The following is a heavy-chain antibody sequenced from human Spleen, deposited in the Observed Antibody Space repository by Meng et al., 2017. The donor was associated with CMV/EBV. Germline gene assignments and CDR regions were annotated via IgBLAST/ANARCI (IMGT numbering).Heavy chain of an antibody. V-gene: IGHV1-2*02. J-gene: IGHJ6*02. Sequence: ASVKVSCKASGYTFTGYFMHWVRQAPGQGLEWMGWINPNSGGTNYAQKFQGRVTMTRDTSISTAYMELSRLRSDDTAVYYCASGMYSSSGIGMDVWGQGTTVTVSS. CDR2: INPNSGGT. D-gene: IGHD6-6*01. CDR3: ASGMYSSSGIGMDV. CDR1: GYTFTGYF.